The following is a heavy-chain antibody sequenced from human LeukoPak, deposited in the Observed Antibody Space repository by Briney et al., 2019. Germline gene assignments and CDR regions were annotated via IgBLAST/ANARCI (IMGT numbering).Heavy chain of an antibody. CDR2: IYPGDSDT. D-gene: IGHD4-17*01. CDR3: ARQRDYGDYLWHY. V-gene: IGHV5-51*07. J-gene: IGHJ4*02. CDR1: GYSFTSYR. Sequence: GESLKISCKGSGYSFTSYRIGWVHQMPGKGLEWMGIIYPGDSDTRYSPSFQGQVTISADKSISTAYLQWSSLKASDTAMYYCARQRDYGDYLWHYWGQATLVTVSS.